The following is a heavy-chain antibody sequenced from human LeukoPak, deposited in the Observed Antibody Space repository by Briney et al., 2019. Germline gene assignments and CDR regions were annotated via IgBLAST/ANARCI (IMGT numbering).Heavy chain of an antibody. Sequence: SETLSLTCTVSGGSISSYYWSWIRQPPGKGLEWIGYIYYSGSTNYNPSLKSRVTISVDTSKNQFSLKLSSVTAADTAVYYCARHDSIIGATLDYWGQGTLVTVSS. V-gene: IGHV4-59*08. CDR3: ARHDSIIGATLDY. CDR2: IYYSGST. CDR1: GGSISSYY. D-gene: IGHD1-26*01. J-gene: IGHJ4*02.